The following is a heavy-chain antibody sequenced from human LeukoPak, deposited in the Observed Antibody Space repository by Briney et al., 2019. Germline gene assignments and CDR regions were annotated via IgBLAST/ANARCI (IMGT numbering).Heavy chain of an antibody. Sequence: GGSLRLSCAASGFTFSSYAMSWVRQAPGKGLEWVSAISGSGGSTYYADSVKGRFTISRDNSKNTLYLQMNSLRAEDTAVYYCAKERAYYYDSSGYYYQSWGQGTLVTVSS. D-gene: IGHD3-22*01. CDR1: GFTFSSYA. CDR2: ISGSGGST. CDR3: AKERAYYYDSSGYYYQS. V-gene: IGHV3-23*01. J-gene: IGHJ4*02.